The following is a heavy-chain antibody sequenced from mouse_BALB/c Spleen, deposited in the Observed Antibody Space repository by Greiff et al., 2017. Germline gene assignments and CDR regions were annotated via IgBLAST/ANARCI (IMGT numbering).Heavy chain of an antibody. CDR1: GYSITSDYA. V-gene: IGHV3-2*02. CDR3: ARSYDYDNYAMDY. Sequence: EVQLQESGPGLVKPSQSLSLTCTVTGYSITSDYAWNWIRQFPGNKLEWMGYISYSGSTSYNPSLKSRISITRDTSKNQFFLQLNSVTTEDTATYYCARSYDYDNYAMDYWGQGTSVTVSS. CDR2: ISYSGST. D-gene: IGHD2-4*01. J-gene: IGHJ4*01.